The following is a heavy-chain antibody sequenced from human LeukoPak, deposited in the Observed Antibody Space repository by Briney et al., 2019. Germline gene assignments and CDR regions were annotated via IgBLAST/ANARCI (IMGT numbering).Heavy chain of an antibody. D-gene: IGHD2-8*01. CDR1: GGSISSSSYY. V-gene: IGHV4-39*07. J-gene: IGHJ5*02. CDR3: ASTIVLMVYADNWFDP. Sequence: PSETLSLTCTVSGGSISSSSYYWGWIRQPPGKGLEWIGSICYSGSTYYNPSLKSRVTISVDTSKNQFSLKLSSVTAADTAVYYCASTIVLMVYADNWFDPWGQGTLVTVSS. CDR2: ICYSGST.